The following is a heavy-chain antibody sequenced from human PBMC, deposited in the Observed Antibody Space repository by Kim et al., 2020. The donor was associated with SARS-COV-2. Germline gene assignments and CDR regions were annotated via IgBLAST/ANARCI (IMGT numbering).Heavy chain of an antibody. Sequence: GGSLRLSCAASGFTFSSYGMHWVRQAPGKGLEWVAVISYDGSNKYYADSVKGRFTISRDNSKNTLYLQMNSLRAEDTAVYYCAKDGVPAAPPNQPYYFD. D-gene: IGHD2-2*01. CDR3: AKDGVPAAPPNQPYYFD. CDR2: ISYDGSNK. CDR1: GFTFSSYG. J-gene: IGHJ4*01. V-gene: IGHV3-30*18.